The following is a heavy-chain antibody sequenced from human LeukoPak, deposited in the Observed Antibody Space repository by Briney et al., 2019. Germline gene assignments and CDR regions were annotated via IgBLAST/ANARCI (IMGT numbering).Heavy chain of an antibody. CDR3: ARLGYCTNGVCYRYYYYYYMDV. D-gene: IGHD2-8*01. CDR2: IYHSGST. V-gene: IGHV4-38-2*02. Sequence: SETLSLTCTVSGYSISSGYYWGWIRQPPGKGLEWIGSIYHSGSTYYNPSLKSRVTISVDTSKNQFSLKLSSVTAAATAVYYCARLGYCTNGVCYRYYYYYYMDVWGKGTTVTVSS. CDR1: GYSISSGYY. J-gene: IGHJ6*03.